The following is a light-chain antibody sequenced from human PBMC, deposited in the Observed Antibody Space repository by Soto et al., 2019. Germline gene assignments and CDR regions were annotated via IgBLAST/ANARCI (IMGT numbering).Light chain of an antibody. CDR2: KAS. V-gene: IGKV1-5*03. CDR1: QGISSW. J-gene: IGKJ1*01. CDR3: QQYYSYPRT. Sequence: DIQMTQSPSSVSASVGDRVTITCRASQGISSWLAWYQQKPGKAPKLLIYKASTLKSGVPSRFSGSGSGTEFTLTISSLQPDDFATYYCQQYYSYPRTFGQGTKVDIK.